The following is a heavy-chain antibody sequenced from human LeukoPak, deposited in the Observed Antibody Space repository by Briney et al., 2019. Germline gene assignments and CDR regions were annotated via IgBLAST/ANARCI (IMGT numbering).Heavy chain of an antibody. J-gene: IGHJ4*02. CDR2: IRYDGSNK. Sequence: GGSLRLSCAASGFTFRSYGMHWVRQAPGKGLEWVAFIRYDGSNKYYADSVKGRFTISRDNSKNTLYLQMNSLRAEDTAVYYCAKDPGYSYGQTSDYWGQGTLVTVSS. CDR1: GFTFRSYG. V-gene: IGHV3-30*02. D-gene: IGHD5-18*01. CDR3: AKDPGYSYGQTSDY.